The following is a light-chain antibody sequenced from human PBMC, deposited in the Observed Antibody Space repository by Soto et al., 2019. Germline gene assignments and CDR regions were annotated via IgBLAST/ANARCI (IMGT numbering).Light chain of an antibody. CDR3: QHYGTSPPIT. V-gene: IGKV3-20*01. J-gene: IGKJ5*01. CDR2: GAS. Sequence: EIVLTQSPGTLSLSPGERAMLSCRASQSVSSTYLTWYQHRPGQAPRLLIYGASNRATGIPDRFSGSGSGTDFTLTVSRLEPEDFAVYYCQHYGTSPPITFGQGTRLDIK. CDR1: QSVSSTY.